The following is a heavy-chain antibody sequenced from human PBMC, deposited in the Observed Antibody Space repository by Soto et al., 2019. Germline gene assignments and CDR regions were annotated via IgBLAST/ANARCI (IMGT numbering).Heavy chain of an antibody. CDR1: GFSFSSYC. Sequence: GGSLRLSCAASGFSFSSYCMSWVRQAPGTGLEWVANIKQDGSEKYYVDSVKGRFTISRDNAKNSLYLQMNSLRAEDTAVYYCARYSIAAAGTPPSRSFDYWGQGTLVTVSS. CDR2: IKQDGSEK. J-gene: IGHJ4*02. CDR3: ARYSIAAAGTPPSRSFDY. D-gene: IGHD6-13*01. V-gene: IGHV3-7*05.